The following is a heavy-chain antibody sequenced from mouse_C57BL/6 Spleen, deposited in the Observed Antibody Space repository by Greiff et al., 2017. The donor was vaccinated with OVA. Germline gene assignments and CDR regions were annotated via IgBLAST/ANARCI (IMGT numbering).Heavy chain of an antibody. V-gene: IGHV3-6*01. Sequence: EVQLQQSGPGLVKPSQSLSLTCSVTGYSITSGYYWNWIRQFPGNKLEWMGYISYDGSNNYNPSLKNRISITRDTSKNQFFLKLNSVTTEDTATYYCARVHSNWYFDVWGTGTTVTVSS. CDR2: ISYDGSN. CDR3: ARVHSNWYFDV. CDR1: GYSITSGYY. J-gene: IGHJ1*03.